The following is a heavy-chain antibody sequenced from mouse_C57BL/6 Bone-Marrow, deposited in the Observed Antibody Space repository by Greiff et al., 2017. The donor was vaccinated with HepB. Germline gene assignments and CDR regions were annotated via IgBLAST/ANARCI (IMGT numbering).Heavy chain of an antibody. J-gene: IGHJ2*01. CDR2: IYPGSGNT. V-gene: IGHV1-76*01. Sequence: QVQLQQSGAELVRPGASVKLSCKASGYTFTDYYINWVKQRPGQGLEWIARIYPGSGNTYYNEKFKGKATLTAEKSSSTAYMQLSSLTSEDSAVYFCARDGYDPRDFDYWGQGTTLTVSS. D-gene: IGHD2-2*01. CDR1: GYTFTDYY. CDR3: ARDGYDPRDFDY.